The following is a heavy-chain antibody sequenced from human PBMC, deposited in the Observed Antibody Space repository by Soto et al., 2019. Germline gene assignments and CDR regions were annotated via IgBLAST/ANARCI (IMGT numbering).Heavy chain of an antibody. CDR2: INTDGTNT. J-gene: IGHJ4*02. Sequence: EVQLAESGGGLVQPGGSLRLSCAASGFTFRTYWMHWVRQVPGKGLMWVSRINTDGTNTTYADAVKGRFTISRDNAKNTLLLQMSSLRAEDTAVYYCARGYSGTYRVDYWGQGTLVTVSS. CDR1: GFTFRTYW. D-gene: IGHD1-26*01. CDR3: ARGYSGTYRVDY. V-gene: IGHV3-74*01.